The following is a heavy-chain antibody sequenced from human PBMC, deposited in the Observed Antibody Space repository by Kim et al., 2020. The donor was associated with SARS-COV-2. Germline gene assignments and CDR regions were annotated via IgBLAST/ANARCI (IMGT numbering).Heavy chain of an antibody. D-gene: IGHD6-13*01. CDR2: ISYDGSNK. V-gene: IGHV3-30*18. Sequence: GGSLRLSCAASGFTFSSYGMHWVRQAPGKGLEWVAVISYDGSNKYYADSVKGRFTISRDNSKNTLYLQMNSLRAEDTAVYYCAKDTDRRIAAAGGLDYWGQGTLVTVSS. CDR1: GFTFSSYG. J-gene: IGHJ4*02. CDR3: AKDTDRRIAAAGGLDY.